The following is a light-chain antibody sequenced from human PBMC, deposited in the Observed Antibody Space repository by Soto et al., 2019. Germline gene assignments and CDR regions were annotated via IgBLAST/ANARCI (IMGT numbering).Light chain of an antibody. CDR2: DVT. V-gene: IGLV2-14*01. CDR1: SSDVGGYNY. J-gene: IGLJ2*01. Sequence: QSALTQPASVSGSPGQSITISCTGTSSDVGGYNYVSWYQQHPGKVPKLMIYDVTNRPSGVSNRFSGSKSGNTASLTISGLQAEVEADYYCSSYTSSSTLVVFGGGTKVTVL. CDR3: SSYTSSSTLVV.